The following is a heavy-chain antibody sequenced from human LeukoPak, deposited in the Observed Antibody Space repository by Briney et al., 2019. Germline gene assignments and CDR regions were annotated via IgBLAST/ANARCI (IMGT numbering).Heavy chain of an antibody. CDR3: ARDCSGGSSYLLGYYYYGMDV. CDR1: GYTFTSYG. CDR2: ISAYNGNT. J-gene: IGHJ6*02. D-gene: IGHD2-15*01. V-gene: IGHV1-18*01. Sequence: GASVKVSCKASGYTFTSYGISWVRQAPGQGLEWMGWISAYNGNTNYAQKLQGRVTMTTDTSTSTAYMELRSLRSDDTAVYYCARDCSGGSSYLLGYYYYGMDVWGQGTTVTVSS.